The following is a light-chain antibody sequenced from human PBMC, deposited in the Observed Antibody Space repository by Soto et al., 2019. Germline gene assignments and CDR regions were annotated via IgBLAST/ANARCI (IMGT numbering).Light chain of an antibody. Sequence: DIQMTQSPSTLSASVGDGVTITCRASQSISTWLAWYQQEPGKAPKLLIHKASSLQSGVPSRFSGSGSGTDFTLTISSLHPDDVATYYCQQYNSYSPTFGQGTKVDIK. CDR1: QSISTW. CDR2: KAS. V-gene: IGKV1-5*03. CDR3: QQYNSYSPT. J-gene: IGKJ1*01.